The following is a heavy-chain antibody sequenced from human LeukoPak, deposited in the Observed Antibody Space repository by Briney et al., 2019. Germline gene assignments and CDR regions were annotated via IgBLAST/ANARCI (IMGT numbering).Heavy chain of an antibody. CDR1: GYTFTSYA. CDR2: INAGNGNT. V-gene: IGHV1-3*01. CDR3: ARGESIGYYDYVWGSYRYTLGFDY. D-gene: IGHD3-16*02. Sequence: ASVKVSCKASGYTFTSYAMHWVRQAPGQRLEWMGRINAGNGNTKYSQKFQGRVTITRDTSASTAYMELSSLRSEDTAVYYCARGESIGYYDYVWGSYRYTLGFDYWGQGTLVTVSS. J-gene: IGHJ4*02.